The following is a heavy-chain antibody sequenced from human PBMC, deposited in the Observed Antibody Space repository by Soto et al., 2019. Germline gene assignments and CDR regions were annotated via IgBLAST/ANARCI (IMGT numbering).Heavy chain of an antibody. J-gene: IGHJ4*02. Sequence: ESLLLSCAASGFTFSSYGLHWVRQAPGKGLVWVSRINSDGSSTSYADSVKGRFTISRDNAKNTLYLQMNSLRAEDTAVYYCARDKEGAPGYWGQGTLVTVSS. CDR1: GFTFSSYG. CDR2: INSDGSST. CDR3: ARDKEGAPGY. D-gene: IGHD1-26*01. V-gene: IGHV3-74*01.